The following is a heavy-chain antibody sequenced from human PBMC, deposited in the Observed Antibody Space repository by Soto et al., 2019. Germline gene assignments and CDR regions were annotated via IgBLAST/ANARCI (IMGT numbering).Heavy chain of an antibody. CDR1: GGTFSIYA. Sequence: SVKVSCKASGGTFSIYAISWVRQAPGPGLEWMGGIIPIFVTANYAQKFQGRVTITADKSKSTAYMRLSSLRSEDKAVYYCAREIGATADYYYYYGMDVWGQGTTVTVSS. CDR3: AREIGATADYYYYYGMDV. CDR2: IIPIFVTA. V-gene: IGHV1-69*06. J-gene: IGHJ6*02. D-gene: IGHD1-26*01.